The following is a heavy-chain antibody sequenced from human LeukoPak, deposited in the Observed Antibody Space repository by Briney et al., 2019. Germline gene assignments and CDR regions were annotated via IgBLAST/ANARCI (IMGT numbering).Heavy chain of an antibody. J-gene: IGHJ4*02. D-gene: IGHD6-6*01. CDR1: GFTFSDYY. CDR3: ARERAIASLRPYYFDY. V-gene: IGHV3-11*01. CDR2: ISSSGSTI. Sequence: GGSLRLSCAASGFTFSDYYMSWIRQAPGKGLEWISYISSSGSTIYYADSVKGRFTISRDNARNSLYLRMNSLRAEDTAVYYCARERAIASLRPYYFDYWGQGTLVTVSS.